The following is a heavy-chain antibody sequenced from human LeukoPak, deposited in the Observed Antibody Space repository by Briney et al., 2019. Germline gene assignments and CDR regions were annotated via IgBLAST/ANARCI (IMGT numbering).Heavy chain of an antibody. V-gene: IGHV4-31*03. J-gene: IGHJ4*02. Sequence: SETLSLTCTVSGGSVSSGSYYWSWIRQHPGKGLEWIGYIYYSGSTYYNPSLKSRVTISVDTSKNQFSLKLSSVTAADTAVYYCATGTVRGSYYIGYWGQGTLVTVSS. D-gene: IGHD3-10*01. CDR1: GGSVSSGSYY. CDR3: ATGTVRGSYYIGY. CDR2: IYYSGST.